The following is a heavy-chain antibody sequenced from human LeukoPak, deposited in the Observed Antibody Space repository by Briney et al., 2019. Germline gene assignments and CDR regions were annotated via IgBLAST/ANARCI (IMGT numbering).Heavy chain of an antibody. J-gene: IGHJ4*02. CDR1: GGSISSSTYY. D-gene: IGHD1-26*01. CDR3: ARQGVGATDC. Sequence: PSETLSLTCTVSGGSISSSTYYWAWIRQSPGKGLEWIGSITYSGSTYYNPSLESRVTISVDTSKNQFSLRLISVTAVDTAVYYCARQGVGATDCWGQGTLVTVTS. CDR2: ITYSGST. V-gene: IGHV4-39*01.